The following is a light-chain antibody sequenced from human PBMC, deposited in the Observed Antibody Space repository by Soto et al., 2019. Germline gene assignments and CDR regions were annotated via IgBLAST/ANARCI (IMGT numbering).Light chain of an antibody. CDR3: QQSYSTPLFT. V-gene: IGKV1-39*01. CDR1: QSISTY. J-gene: IGKJ3*01. CDR2: AAS. Sequence: DIPMTQSPSSLSASVGDRVTITCRASQSISTYLNWYQQKPGKAPKLLIYAASSLQSGVPSRFSGSGSGTDFTLTISSLQPEDFAAYYCQQSYSTPLFTFGPGTKVDLK.